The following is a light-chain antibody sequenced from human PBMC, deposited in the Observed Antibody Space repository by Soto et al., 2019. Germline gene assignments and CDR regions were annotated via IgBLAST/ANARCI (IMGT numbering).Light chain of an antibody. Sequence: EIVLTQSPATLSLSPGERATLSCRASQSVSSYLAWYQQKPGQAPRLLIHDASERATGIPARLSGSGSGTDFTLTISSLEPEDFAVYYCQQRSNWSPITFGQGTRLEIK. CDR3: QQRSNWSPIT. V-gene: IGKV3-11*01. CDR1: QSVSSY. CDR2: DAS. J-gene: IGKJ5*01.